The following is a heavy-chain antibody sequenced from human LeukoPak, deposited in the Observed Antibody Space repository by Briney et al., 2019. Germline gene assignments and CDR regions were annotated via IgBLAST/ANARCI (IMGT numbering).Heavy chain of an antibody. Sequence: PGGSLRLSCPASGFTFDDYAVSWFRQAPGKGLEWVGFIRSKAFGGTPEYAASVRGRFTISRDDSKSIAYLQMNSLKTEDTAVYYCTRNTVTVHFDYWSQGTLVTVSS. CDR2: IRSKAFGGTP. D-gene: IGHD4-17*01. CDR3: TRNTVTVHFDY. V-gene: IGHV3-49*03. J-gene: IGHJ4*02. CDR1: GFTFDDYA.